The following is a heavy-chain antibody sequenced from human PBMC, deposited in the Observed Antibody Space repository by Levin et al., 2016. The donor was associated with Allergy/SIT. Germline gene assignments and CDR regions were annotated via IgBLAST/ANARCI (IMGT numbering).Heavy chain of an antibody. V-gene: IGHV1-69*06. J-gene: IGHJ6*02. CDR1: GGTFSSYA. D-gene: IGHD3-22*01. CDR3: ARAPGGYDSSGYYYGDYYGMDV. Sequence: SVKVSCKASGGTFSSYAISWVRQAPGQGLEWMGGIIPIFGTANYAQKFQGRVTITADKSTSTAYMELSSLRSEDTAVYYCARAPGGYDSSGYYYGDYYGMDVWGQGTTVTVSS. CDR2: IIPIFGTA.